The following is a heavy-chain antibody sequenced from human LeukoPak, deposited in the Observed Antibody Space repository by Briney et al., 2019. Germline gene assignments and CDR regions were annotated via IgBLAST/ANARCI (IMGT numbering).Heavy chain of an antibody. CDR2: ISAYSGGT. V-gene: IGHV1-2*02. D-gene: IGHD3-22*01. Sequence: GASVTVSCKASGYTVTSYGISWVRQAPGQGLEWMGWISAYSGGTNYAQKFQGRVTMTRDTSISTAYMELSRLRSDDTAVYYCARGRAGSLYYYDSSGYSDWGQGTLVTVSS. J-gene: IGHJ4*02. CDR3: ARGRAGSLYYYDSSGYSD. CDR1: GYTVTSYG.